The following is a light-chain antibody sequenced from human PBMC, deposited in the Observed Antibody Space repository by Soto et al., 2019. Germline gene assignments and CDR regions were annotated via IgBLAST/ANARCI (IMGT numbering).Light chain of an antibody. CDR2: TTN. Sequence: QAVVTQEPSFSVSPGGTVTLTCGLSSGSVSGRYYPSWYQQTPGRSPRTLIYTTNTRSSGVPDRFSGSKSGNTASLTLSGLQAEDEADYYCSSYTSSSTLVFGGGTKLTVL. V-gene: IGLV8-61*01. CDR3: SSYTSSSTLV. CDR1: SGSVSGRYY. J-gene: IGLJ2*01.